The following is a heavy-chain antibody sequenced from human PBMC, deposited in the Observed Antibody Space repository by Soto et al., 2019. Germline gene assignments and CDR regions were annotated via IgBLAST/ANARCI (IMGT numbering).Heavy chain of an antibody. CDR3: ARGHRGYNDSSGYTGPDY. CDR2: ISAYNGNT. J-gene: IGHJ4*02. D-gene: IGHD3-22*01. V-gene: IGHV1-18*04. Sequence: ASVKVSCKASGYTFTSYGISWVRQAPGQGLEWMGWISAYNGNTNYAQKLQGRVTMTTDTSTSTAYMELRSLRSDDTAVYYCARGHRGYNDSSGYTGPDYWGQGTLVTVSS. CDR1: GYTFTSYG.